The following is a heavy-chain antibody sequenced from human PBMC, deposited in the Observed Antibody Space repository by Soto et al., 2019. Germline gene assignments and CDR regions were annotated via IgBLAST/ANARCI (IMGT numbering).Heavy chain of an antibody. J-gene: IGHJ4*02. CDR2: ISGSDDST. CDR1: GFTFSSYA. CDR3: AKRSSSSTFDY. Sequence: EVQLLESGGGLVQPGESLRLSCAASGFTFSSYAMSWVRQAPRKGLEWVSVISGSDDSTYYADSVKGRFTISRDNSKNTLYLQMNSPRAEDTAVYYCAKRSSSSTFDYWGQGTLVTVSS. V-gene: IGHV3-23*01. D-gene: IGHD6-6*01.